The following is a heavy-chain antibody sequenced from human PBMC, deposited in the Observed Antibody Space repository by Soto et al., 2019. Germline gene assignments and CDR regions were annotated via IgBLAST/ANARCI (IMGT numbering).Heavy chain of an antibody. J-gene: IGHJ6*04. CDR1: GYSFTSYW. D-gene: IGHD3-3*02. CDR2: IDPSDSYT. V-gene: IGHV5-10-1*01. Sequence: PGESPKISCKGSGYSFTSYWISWVRQMPGKGLEWMGRIDPSDSYTNYSPSFQGHVTISADKSISTAYLQWSSLKASDTAMYYCASRGAISSPYYYYYGMDVWGKGTTVTVS. CDR3: ASRGAISSPYYYYYGMDV.